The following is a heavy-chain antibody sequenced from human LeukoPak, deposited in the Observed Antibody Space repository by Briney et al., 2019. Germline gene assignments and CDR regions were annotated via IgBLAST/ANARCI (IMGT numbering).Heavy chain of an antibody. CDR2: ISGSAHKI. V-gene: IGHV3-23*01. J-gene: IGHJ4*02. CDR1: GITFSNYA. D-gene: IGHD5-24*01. CDR3: AKDRDGYTPDY. Sequence: GGSLRLSCVASGITFSNYAVSWVRQAPEKGLDWVSVISGSAHKIRYADSVKGRFTISRDNSENIVYLQMNNLRAEDTAVYYCAKDRDGYTPDYWGQGTLVTVSS.